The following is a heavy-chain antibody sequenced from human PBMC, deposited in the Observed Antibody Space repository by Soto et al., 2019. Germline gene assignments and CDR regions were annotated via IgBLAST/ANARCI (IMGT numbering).Heavy chain of an antibody. J-gene: IGHJ5*02. CDR1: GFSFSSYA. CDR2: ISHDGINK. V-gene: IGHV3-30-3*01. CDR3: ARDMYSSDYFVKWFEP. Sequence: QVRLVESGGGVVQPGRCLRLSCTASGFSFSSYAMYWFRQPPGKGLEWVAVISHDGINKHYADSVKGRVTVSRDTSNHSLDLQLNSLGGEDTAMYYGARDMYSSDYFVKWFEPWGQGTLVTVSS. D-gene: IGHD6-19*01.